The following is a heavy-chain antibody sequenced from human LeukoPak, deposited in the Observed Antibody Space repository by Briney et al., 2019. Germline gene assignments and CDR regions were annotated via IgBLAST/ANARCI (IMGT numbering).Heavy chain of an antibody. CDR1: GGSISSYY. J-gene: IGHJ5*02. D-gene: IGHD3-9*01. V-gene: IGHV4-59*12. CDR2: IYYSGST. CDR3: ARSGYFDWKTNGNWFDP. Sequence: SETLSLTCTVSGGSISSYYWSWIRQPPGKGLEWIGYIYYSGSTNYNPSLKSRVTISVDTSKNQFSLKLSSVTAADTAVYYCARSGYFDWKTNGNWFDPWGQGTLVTVSS.